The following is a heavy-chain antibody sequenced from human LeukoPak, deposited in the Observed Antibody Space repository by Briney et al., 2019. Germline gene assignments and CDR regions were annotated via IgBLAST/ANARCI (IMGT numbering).Heavy chain of an antibody. CDR3: AKDLAGGGYYDSSGYL. V-gene: IGHV3-23*01. J-gene: IGHJ5*02. CDR2: ISGSGGST. CDR1: GFTFSSYA. Sequence: AGGSLRLSCAASGFTFSSYAMSWVRQAPGKGLEWVSAISGSGGSTYYADSVKGRFTISRDNSKNTLYLQMNSLRAEDTAVYYCAKDLAGGGYYDSSGYLWGQGTLVTVSS. D-gene: IGHD3-22*01.